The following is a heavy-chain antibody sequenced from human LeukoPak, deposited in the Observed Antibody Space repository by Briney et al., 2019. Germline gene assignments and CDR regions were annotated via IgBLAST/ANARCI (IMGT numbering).Heavy chain of an antibody. CDR2: ISYDGSNK. J-gene: IGHJ4*02. Sequence: GRSLRLSCAASGFTFSSYAMHWVRQAPGKGLEWVAVISYDGSNKYYADSVKGRFTISRDNSKNTLYLQMNSLRAEDTAVYYCARDYPYSSSGNDYWGQGTLVTVSS. V-gene: IGHV3-30-3*01. CDR3: ARDYPYSSSGNDY. CDR1: GFTFSSYA. D-gene: IGHD6-13*01.